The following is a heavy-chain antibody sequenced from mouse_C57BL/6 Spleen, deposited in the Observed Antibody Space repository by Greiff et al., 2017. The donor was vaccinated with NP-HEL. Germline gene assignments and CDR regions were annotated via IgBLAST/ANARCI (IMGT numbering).Heavy chain of an antibody. V-gene: IGHV5-17*01. Sequence: DVMLVESGGGLVKPGGSLKLSCAASGFTFSDYGMHWVRQAPEKGLEWVAYISSGSSTIYYADTVKGRFTISRDNAKNTLFLQMTSLRSEDTAMYYCARRDNYDYDGAMDYWGQGTSVTVSS. CDR1: GFTFSDYG. CDR3: ARRDNYDYDGAMDY. J-gene: IGHJ4*01. D-gene: IGHD2-4*01. CDR2: ISSGSSTI.